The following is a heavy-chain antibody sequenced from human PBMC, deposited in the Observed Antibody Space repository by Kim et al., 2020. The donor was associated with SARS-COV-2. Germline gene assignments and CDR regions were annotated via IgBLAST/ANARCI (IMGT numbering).Heavy chain of an antibody. CDR1: GFTFGTYG. Sequence: GGSLRLSCAASGFTFGTYGMRWVRQAPGKGPVWVSRIRYDGNTTISAYSVTVRFTFSIYNAKYTIYLQLQRLRAEDTDAYYCVRALDWLLYDYWVLVTL. CDR2: IRYDGNTT. J-gene: IGHJ4*02. D-gene: IGHD3-3*01. V-gene: IGHV3-74*01. CDR3: VRALDWLLYDY.